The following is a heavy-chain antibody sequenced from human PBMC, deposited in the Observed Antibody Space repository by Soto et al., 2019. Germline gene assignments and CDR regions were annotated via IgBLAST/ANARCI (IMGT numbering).Heavy chain of an antibody. D-gene: IGHD3-10*01. CDR3: ANSSGSVRLATAL. Sequence: EVQLLESGGGLVQPGGSLRLSCAASGFTFSSYAMSWVRQAPGKGLEWVSAISGSGGSTYYADSVKGRFTISRDNSKNTLYLQMNSLRAEDTAVYYCANSSGSVRLATALWGQGTLVTVSS. CDR2: ISGSGGST. CDR1: GFTFSSYA. J-gene: IGHJ4*02. V-gene: IGHV3-23*01.